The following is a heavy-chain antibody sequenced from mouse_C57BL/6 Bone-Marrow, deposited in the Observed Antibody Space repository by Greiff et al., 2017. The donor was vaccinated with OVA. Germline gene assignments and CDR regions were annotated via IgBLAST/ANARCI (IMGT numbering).Heavy chain of an antibody. D-gene: IGHD1-1*01. Sequence: QVQLQQPGAELVKPGASVKLSCKASGYTFTSYWMHWVKQRPGRGLEWIGRIDPNSGGTKYNEKFKSKATLTVDKPSSTAYMQLSSLTSEDSAVYYCARRTITTVVADRYFDVWGTGTTVTVSS. CDR3: ARRTITTVVADRYFDV. CDR1: GYTFTSYW. V-gene: IGHV1-72*01. CDR2: IDPNSGGT. J-gene: IGHJ1*03.